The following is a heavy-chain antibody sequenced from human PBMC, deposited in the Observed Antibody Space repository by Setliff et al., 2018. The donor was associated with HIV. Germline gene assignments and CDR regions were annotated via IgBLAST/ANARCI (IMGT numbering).Heavy chain of an antibody. CDR1: GDSIITYY. CDR2: IHYSGST. V-gene: IGHV4-59*12. Sequence: SETLSLTCTVSGDSIITYYWTWIRQPPGKGLEWIGYIHYSGSTYYNPSLKSRVTISVDTSENQFSLKLTSVTAADTAMYFCARDATSEGYMDVWGKGTTVTVSS. CDR3: ARDATSEGYMDV. J-gene: IGHJ6*03.